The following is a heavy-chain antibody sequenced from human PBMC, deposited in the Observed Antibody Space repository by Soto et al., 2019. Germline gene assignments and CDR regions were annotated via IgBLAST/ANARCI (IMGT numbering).Heavy chain of an antibody. CDR2: IKQDGSEK. J-gene: IGHJ5*02. V-gene: IGHV3-7*05. CDR1: GFTFSSYW. CDR3: AREPRMPPGGQHPKTNWFDP. D-gene: IGHD6-13*01. Sequence: GGSLRLSCAASGFTFSSYWMSWVRQAPGKGLEWVANIKQDGSEKYYVDSVKGRFTISRDNAKNSLYLQMNSLRAEDTAVYYCAREPRMPPGGQHPKTNWFDPWGQGTLVTVSS.